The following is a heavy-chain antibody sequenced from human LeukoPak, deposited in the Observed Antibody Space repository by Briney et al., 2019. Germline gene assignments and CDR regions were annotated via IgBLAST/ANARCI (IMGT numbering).Heavy chain of an antibody. J-gene: IGHJ4*02. CDR2: ISSSSTI. CDR1: GFTFSSYS. Sequence: GGSLRLSCAASGFTFSSYSMNWVRQAPGKGLEWVSYISSSSTIYYADSVKGRFTISRDNAKNSLYLQMNSLRAEDTAVYYCARYGGIDYWGQGTLVTVSS. D-gene: IGHD5-18*01. V-gene: IGHV3-48*04. CDR3: ARYGGIDY.